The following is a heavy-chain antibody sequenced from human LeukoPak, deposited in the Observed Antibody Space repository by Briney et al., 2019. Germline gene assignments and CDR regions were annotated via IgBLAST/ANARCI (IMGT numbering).Heavy chain of an antibody. Sequence: GGSLRLSCGASGFTFNNYGMLWVRQAPGKGLDWVAFIRYDGTSEYYADSVKGRFTISRDNSKNTLYLQMNSLRVGDTAVYYCAKAVGSTLFDYWGQGTLVTVSS. CDR3: AKAVGSTLFDY. V-gene: IGHV3-30*02. D-gene: IGHD1-26*01. CDR2: IRYDGTSE. CDR1: GFTFNNYG. J-gene: IGHJ4*02.